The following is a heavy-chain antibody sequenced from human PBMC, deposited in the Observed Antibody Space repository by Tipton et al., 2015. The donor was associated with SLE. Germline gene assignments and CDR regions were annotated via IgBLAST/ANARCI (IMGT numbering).Heavy chain of an antibody. D-gene: IGHD2-15*01. Sequence: GLVKPSETLSLICTVSGFSISSGYYWGWIRQSPGKGLEWIGSISYTGSTFYSPSLKSRVTISLDTSKNHFSLRLISVTAADTAVYYWARSVLAYRSGGFDYWGQGTLVTVSS. CDR3: ARSVLAYRSGGFDY. CDR1: GFSISSGYY. V-gene: IGHV4-38-2*02. CDR2: ISYTGST. J-gene: IGHJ4*02.